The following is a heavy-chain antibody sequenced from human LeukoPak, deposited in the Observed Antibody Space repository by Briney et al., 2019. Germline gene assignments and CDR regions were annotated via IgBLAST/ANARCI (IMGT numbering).Heavy chain of an antibody. CDR3: ARVAAAGNNMGYNYYYYMDV. Sequence: SQTLSLTCAISGDSVSRNTAGWNWIRQSPSRGLEWLGRTYYRSKWYNDYAVSVKSRITINPDTSKNQFSLQLNSVTPEDTAVYYCARVAAAGNNMGYNYYYYMDVWGKGTTVTVSS. CDR1: GDSVSRNTAG. D-gene: IGHD6-13*01. J-gene: IGHJ6*03. V-gene: IGHV6-1*01. CDR2: TYYRSKWYN.